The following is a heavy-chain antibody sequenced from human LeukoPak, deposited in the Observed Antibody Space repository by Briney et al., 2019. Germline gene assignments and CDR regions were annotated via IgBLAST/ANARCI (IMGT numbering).Heavy chain of an antibody. Sequence: PSETLSLTCAVSGYSITSGYYWAWIRQPPGKGLEWIGNIYHSGSTYYNPSLKSRVTISVDTSKNQFSLRPSSVTAADTAVYYCARRYSNYFFDYWGQGTLVTVSS. V-gene: IGHV4-38-2*01. CDR1: GYSITSGYY. D-gene: IGHD4-11*01. CDR2: IYHSGST. CDR3: ARRYSNYFFDY. J-gene: IGHJ4*02.